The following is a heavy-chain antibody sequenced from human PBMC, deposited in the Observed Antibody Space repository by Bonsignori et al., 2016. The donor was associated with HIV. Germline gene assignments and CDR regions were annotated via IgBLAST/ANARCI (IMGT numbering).Heavy chain of an antibody. Sequence: WIRQPPGKGLEWIGYIYHSGSTYYNPSLKSRVTISVDRSKNQFSLKLSSVTAADTAVYYCARGCSSTSCPWYFDYWGQGTLVTSPQ. J-gene: IGHJ4*02. CDR3: ARGCSSTSCPWYFDY. D-gene: IGHD2-2*01. CDR2: IYHSGST. V-gene: IGHV4-30-2*01.